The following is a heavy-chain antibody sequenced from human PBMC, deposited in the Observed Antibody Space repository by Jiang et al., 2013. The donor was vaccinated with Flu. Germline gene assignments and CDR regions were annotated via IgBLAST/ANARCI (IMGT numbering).Heavy chain of an antibody. D-gene: IGHD2-15*01. Sequence: SCAASGFNFNSYWAHWVRQAPGKGLVWVSRINPDGSSTTYADSVRGRFTISRDNAKNTVYLQVNSLRDEDTAVYYCARAPDCGGGSCYSRYYCGMDVWGQGTTVTVSS. J-gene: IGHJ6*02. CDR1: GFNFNSYW. V-gene: IGHV3-74*01. CDR2: INPDGSST. CDR3: ARAPDCGGGSCYSRYYCGMDV.